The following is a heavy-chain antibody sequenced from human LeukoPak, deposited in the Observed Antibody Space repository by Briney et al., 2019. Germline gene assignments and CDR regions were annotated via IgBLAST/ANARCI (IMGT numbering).Heavy chain of an antibody. D-gene: IGHD3-16*02. CDR1: GFTFSSYA. V-gene: IGHV3-30*04. CDR2: ISYDGSNK. J-gene: IGHJ4*02. Sequence: GGSLRLSCAASGFTFSSYAMHWVRQAPGKGLEWVAVISYDGSNKYYADSVKGRFTISRDNSKNTLYLQMNSLRAEDTAVYYCAIGDGLGELSSSFDYWGQGTLVTVSS. CDR3: AIGDGLGELSSSFDY.